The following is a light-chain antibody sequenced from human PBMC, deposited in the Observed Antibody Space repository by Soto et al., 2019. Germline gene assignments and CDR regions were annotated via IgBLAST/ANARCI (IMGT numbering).Light chain of an antibody. Sequence: AIPMTQSPSSLSASVGDRVTITCRASQGIRNALGWYQQKPGKAPKLLIYGASSLQSGVPSRFSGSGSGTDFTLTISSLQPEDFATYYCLQDYNYPRTFGQGTKVEI. J-gene: IGKJ1*01. CDR3: LQDYNYPRT. V-gene: IGKV1-6*01. CDR1: QGIRNA. CDR2: GAS.